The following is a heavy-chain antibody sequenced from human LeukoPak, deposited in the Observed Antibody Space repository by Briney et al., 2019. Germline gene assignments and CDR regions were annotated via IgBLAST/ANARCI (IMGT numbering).Heavy chain of an antibody. Sequence: GGSLRLSCAASGFTFSTYSMNWVRQAPGKGLEWVSSIGSSGSYIYYADSLKGRFTISRDNAKNSLCLQMNSLRDEDTAVYYCVRDQFFSFDYWGQGTLVTVSS. CDR1: GFTFSTYS. J-gene: IGHJ4*02. CDR3: VRDQFFSFDY. D-gene: IGHD3-3*01. CDR2: IGSSGSYI. V-gene: IGHV3-21*01.